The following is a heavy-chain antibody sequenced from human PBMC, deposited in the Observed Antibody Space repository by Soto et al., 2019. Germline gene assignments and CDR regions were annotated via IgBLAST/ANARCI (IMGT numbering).Heavy chain of an antibody. V-gene: IGHV4-39*01. D-gene: IGHD3-10*01. CDR3: ARQHDSITMVRETNWFDP. Sequence: QLQLQESGPGLVKPSETLSLTCTVSGGSISSSSYYWGWIRQPPGKGLEWIGSIYYSGSTYYNPSLKSRVTISVDTSKNQFSLKLSSVTAADTAVYYCARQHDSITMVRETNWFDPWGQGTLVTVSS. CDR2: IYYSGST. CDR1: GGSISSSSYY. J-gene: IGHJ5*02.